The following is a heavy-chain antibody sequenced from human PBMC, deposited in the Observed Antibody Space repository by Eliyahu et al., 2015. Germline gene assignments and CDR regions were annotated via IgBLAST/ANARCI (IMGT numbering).Heavy chain of an antibody. CDR2: VNPSRGXT. J-gene: IGHJ4*02. CDR3: ARGPIGLAEN. CDR1: GSTFTAYY. Sequence: QVQLVQSGAEVMKPGASVKVSCXTSGSTFTAYYLHWVRQAPGQGLXWMGWVNPSRGXTNYAREFQGRITMTRDTSIGTAYMELSSLRSDDTAVYYCARGPIGLAENWGQGTRVTVSS. V-gene: IGHV1-2*02. D-gene: IGHD3-16*01.